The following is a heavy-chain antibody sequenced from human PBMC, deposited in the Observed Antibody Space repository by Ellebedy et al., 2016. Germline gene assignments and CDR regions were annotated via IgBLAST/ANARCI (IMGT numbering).Heavy chain of an antibody. V-gene: IGHV4-39*07. CDR2: ISYSGTT. Sequence: SETLSLTCTVSGVSITTFPCNWAWIRQSPGKGLEWIGAISYSGTTYYNPSLGGRVTMSLDTSRNKFSLRLSSVTATDTAVYYCARLPTGYPNWFGPWGQGTLVTVSS. J-gene: IGHJ5*02. CDR1: GVSITTFPCN. CDR3: ARLPTGYPNWFGP. D-gene: IGHD1-1*01.